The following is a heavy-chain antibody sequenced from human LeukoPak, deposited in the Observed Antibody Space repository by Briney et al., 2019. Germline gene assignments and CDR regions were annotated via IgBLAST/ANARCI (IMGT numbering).Heavy chain of an antibody. J-gene: IGHJ4*02. CDR2: IYSGGGT. V-gene: IGHV3-53*01. D-gene: IGHD1-26*01. Sequence: GGSLRLSCAASGFTVSSNYMSWVRQAPGKGLEWVSVIYSGGGTYYADSVKGRFTISRDNSKNTLYLQMNSLRAEDTAVYYCAREAIVGAIFDYWGQGTLVTVSS. CDR1: GFTVSSNY. CDR3: AREAIVGAIFDY.